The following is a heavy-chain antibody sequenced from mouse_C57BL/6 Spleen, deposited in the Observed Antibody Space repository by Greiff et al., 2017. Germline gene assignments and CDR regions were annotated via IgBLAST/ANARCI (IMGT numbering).Heavy chain of an antibody. CDR2: IRNKANNHAT. Sequence: EVKLMESGGGLVQPGGSMKLSCAASGFTFSDAWMDWVRQSPEKGLEWVAEIRNKANNHATYYAESVKGRFTISRDDSKSSVYLQMNSLRAEDTGIYYCTSITTVVAPYYAMDYWGQGTSVTVSS. CDR3: TSITTVVAPYYAMDY. J-gene: IGHJ4*01. D-gene: IGHD1-1*01. V-gene: IGHV6-6*01. CDR1: GFTFSDAW.